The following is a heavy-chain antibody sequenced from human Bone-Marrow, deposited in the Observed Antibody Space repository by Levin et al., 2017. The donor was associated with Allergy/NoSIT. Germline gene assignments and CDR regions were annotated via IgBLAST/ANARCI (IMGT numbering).Heavy chain of an antibody. CDR3: ARDKGFCSGGRCRSWFGD. D-gene: IGHD2-8*02. Sequence: PGGSLRLSCSASGFTFSRDFMSWVRQIPGKGPEWVATIYVAGTTDYAESVRGRFTISRDNSNSTIYLQMKSLRVEDTAIYYCARDKGFCSGGRCRSWFGDWGQGTRVTVSS. V-gene: IGHV3-53*01. J-gene: IGHJ4*02. CDR1: GFTFSRDF. CDR2: IYVAGTT.